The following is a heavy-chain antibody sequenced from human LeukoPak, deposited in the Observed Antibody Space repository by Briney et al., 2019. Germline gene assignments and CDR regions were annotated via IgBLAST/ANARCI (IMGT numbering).Heavy chain of an antibody. J-gene: IGHJ4*02. Sequence: SETLSLTCTVSGGSISSGTYYWSWIRQPPGKGLEWIGEINHSGSTNYNPSLKSRVTISVDTSKNQFSLKLSSVTAADTAVYYCARLRLGRKNYFDYWGQGTLVTVSS. CDR3: ARLRLGRKNYFDY. CDR2: INHSGST. V-gene: IGHV4-39*07. CDR1: GGSISSGTYY. D-gene: IGHD3-16*01.